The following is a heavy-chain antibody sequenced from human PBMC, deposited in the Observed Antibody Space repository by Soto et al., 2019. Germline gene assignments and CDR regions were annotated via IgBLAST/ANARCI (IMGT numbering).Heavy chain of an antibody. CDR2: INHSGST. J-gene: IGHJ4*02. CDR3: ARGRGRWLQPYYFDY. Sequence: PSETLSLTCAVYCGSFSGYYWSWIRQPPGKGLEWIGEINHSGSTNYNPSLKSRVTISVGTSKNQFSLKLSSVTAADTAVYYCARGRGRWLQPYYFDYWGQGTLVTVSS. V-gene: IGHV4-34*01. CDR1: CGSFSGYY. D-gene: IGHD3-16*01.